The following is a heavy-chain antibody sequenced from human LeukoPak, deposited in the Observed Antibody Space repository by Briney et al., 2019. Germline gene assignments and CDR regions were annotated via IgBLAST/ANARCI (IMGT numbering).Heavy chain of an antibody. CDR1: GGSFSGYY. Sequence: SETLSLTCAVYGGSFSGYYWSWIRQPPGKGLEWIGGINHSGSTNYNPSLKSRVTISVDTSKNQFSLKLSSVTAADTAVYYCARVRAARPRRYYYYYMDVWVKGTTVTVSS. CDR2: INHSGST. CDR3: ARVRAARPRRYYYYYMDV. D-gene: IGHD6-6*01. J-gene: IGHJ6*03. V-gene: IGHV4-34*01.